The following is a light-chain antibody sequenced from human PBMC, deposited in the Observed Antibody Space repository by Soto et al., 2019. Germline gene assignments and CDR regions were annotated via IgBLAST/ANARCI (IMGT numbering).Light chain of an antibody. V-gene: IGLV2-23*02. CDR1: SSDVGSYNL. CDR3: CSYAGSSTLNYV. CDR2: EVS. J-gene: IGLJ1*01. Sequence: QSVLTQPASVSGSPGQSITISCTGTSSDVGSYNLVSWYQQHPGKAPKLMIYEVSKRPSGVSNRFSGSKSGNTASLTISGLQAEDEADYYCCSYAGSSTLNYVFGTWTRSPS.